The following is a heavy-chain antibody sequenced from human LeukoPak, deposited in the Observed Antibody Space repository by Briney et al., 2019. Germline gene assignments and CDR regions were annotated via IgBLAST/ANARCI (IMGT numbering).Heavy chain of an antibody. V-gene: IGHV4-59*01. CDR1: GGSLSSSY. Sequence: PSETLSLTCTVSGGSLSSSYWSWIRQPPGKGLEWIGYIYYSGSTNYNPSLKSRVTISVDTSKNQFSLKLSSVTAADTAVYYCARVYSNYGYYFDYWGQGTLVTVSS. CDR3: ARVYSNYGYYFDY. J-gene: IGHJ4*02. D-gene: IGHD4-11*01. CDR2: IYYSGST.